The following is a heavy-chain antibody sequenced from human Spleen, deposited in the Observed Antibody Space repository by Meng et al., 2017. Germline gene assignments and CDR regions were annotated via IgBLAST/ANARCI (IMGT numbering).Heavy chain of an antibody. D-gene: IGHD3-10*01. CDR3: ARDGVGYGSGTNKWFDP. J-gene: IGHJ5*02. CDR1: GGSISSGGYY. Sequence: VPLQESVPQLVKPSTTLSLTCTVSGGSISSGGYYWNWIRHPPGKGLEWIGYIYYSGTTYYNPSLKSRVTMSVETSKNQFSLKLSSVTAADTAVYFCARDGVGYGSGTNKWFDPWGQGTLVTVFS. CDR2: IYYSGTT. V-gene: IGHV4-31*03.